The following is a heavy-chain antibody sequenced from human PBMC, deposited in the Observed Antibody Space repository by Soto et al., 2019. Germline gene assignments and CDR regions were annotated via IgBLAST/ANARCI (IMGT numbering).Heavy chain of an antibody. CDR3: AIVRREFDTSGPVDY. Sequence: PSETLSLTCTVSGGSISSSSYYWGWIRQPPGKGLEWIGSIYYSGSTYYNPSLKSRVTMSVDTSKNQFSLKLSSVTAADTAVYYCAIVRREFDTSGPVDYWGQGTLVTVSS. CDR2: IYYSGST. V-gene: IGHV4-39*07. J-gene: IGHJ4*02. CDR1: GGSISSSSYY. D-gene: IGHD3-10*01.